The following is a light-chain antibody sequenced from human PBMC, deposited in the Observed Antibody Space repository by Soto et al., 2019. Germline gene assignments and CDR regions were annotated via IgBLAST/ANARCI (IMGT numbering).Light chain of an antibody. CDR1: QSLSSSF. Sequence: EIVLTQSPGTLSLSPGERATLSCRASQSLSSSFLAWYQHKPGQAPRLLTYGASSRATGIPDRFSGSGSGTDFTLSISRLEPEDFAVYYCQQYGNSPPTFGGGTKVEIK. CDR3: QQYGNSPPT. CDR2: GAS. V-gene: IGKV3-20*01. J-gene: IGKJ4*01.